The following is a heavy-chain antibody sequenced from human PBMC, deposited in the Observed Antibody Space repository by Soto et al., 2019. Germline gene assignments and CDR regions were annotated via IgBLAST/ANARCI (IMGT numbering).Heavy chain of an antibody. V-gene: IGHV4-30-2*01. Sequence: SETLSLTCAVSGGSISSGGYSWSWIRQPPGKGLEWIGYIYHSGSTYYNPSLKSRVTISVDTSKNQFSLKLSSVTAADTAVYYCARWYGGYHFFDYWGQGTLVTVSS. CDR1: GGSISSGGYS. CDR3: ARWYGGYHFFDY. CDR2: IYHSGST. D-gene: IGHD5-12*01. J-gene: IGHJ4*02.